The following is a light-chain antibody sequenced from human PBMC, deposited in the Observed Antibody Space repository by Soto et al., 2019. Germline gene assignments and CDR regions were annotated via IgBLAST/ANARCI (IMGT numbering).Light chain of an antibody. J-gene: IGKJ4*01. CDR3: QQYYSSPLT. V-gene: IGKV4-1*01. CDR2: WAS. CDR1: QRILYSSNNKNY. Sequence: DIVMTQSPDSLAVSLGERATINCKSSQRILYSSNNKNYLAWYQQKPGQPPKLLIYWASTRESGVPGRFSGSGSGTDFTLTISSLQAEDVAVYYCQQYYSSPLTFGGGTKVEIK.